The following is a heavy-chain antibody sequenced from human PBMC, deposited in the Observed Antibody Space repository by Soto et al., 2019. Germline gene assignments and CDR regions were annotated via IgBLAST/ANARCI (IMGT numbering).Heavy chain of an antibody. CDR3: ARVVVVPAARTYYYGMDV. Sequence: QVQLQQWGAGLLKPSETLSLTCAVYGGSFSGYYWSWIRQPPGKGLEWIGEINHSGSTNYNPSLQSRVTISVDTSKNQFSLKLSSVTAADSAVYYCARVVVVPAARTYYYGMDVWGQGTTVTVSS. J-gene: IGHJ6*02. V-gene: IGHV4-34*01. CDR1: GGSFSGYY. D-gene: IGHD2-2*01. CDR2: INHSGST.